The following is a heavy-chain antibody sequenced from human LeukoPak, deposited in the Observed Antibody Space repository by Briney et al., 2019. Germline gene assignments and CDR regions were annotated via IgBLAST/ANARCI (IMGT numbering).Heavy chain of an antibody. CDR3: ARVRYYGSAHPDY. J-gene: IGHJ4*02. CDR1: GFTFSDYY. Sequence: GGSLRLSCAASGFTFSDYYMSWIRQAPGKGLEWVSYISSSGSTIYYADSVKGRFTVSRDNAKNSLYLQMNSLRAEDTAVYYCARVRYYGSAHPDYWGQGTLVTVSS. CDR2: ISSSGSTI. D-gene: IGHD3-10*01. V-gene: IGHV3-11*04.